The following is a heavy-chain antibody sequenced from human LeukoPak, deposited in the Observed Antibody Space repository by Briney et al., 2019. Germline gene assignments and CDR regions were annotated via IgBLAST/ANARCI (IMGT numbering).Heavy chain of an antibody. V-gene: IGHV1-18*01. J-gene: IGHJ4*02. D-gene: IGHD3-9*01. Sequence: VASVKVSCKASGYTFTSYGISWVRQAPGQGLEWMGWISAYNGNTNYAQKLQGRVTMTTDTSTSTVYMELRSLRSDDTAVYYCAGGAESLVTHDYWGQGTLVTVSS. CDR2: ISAYNGNT. CDR1: GYTFTSYG. CDR3: AGGAESLVTHDY.